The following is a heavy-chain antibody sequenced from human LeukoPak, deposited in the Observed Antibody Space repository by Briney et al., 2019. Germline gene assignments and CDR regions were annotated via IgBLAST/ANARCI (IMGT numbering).Heavy chain of an antibody. J-gene: IGHJ4*02. D-gene: IGHD6-13*01. V-gene: IGHV4-4*07. CDR2: IYASGST. CDR3: ATYSSRWRSFDY. Sequence: SETLSLTCTVSGGYISGYYWSWIRQPAGKGLEWIGRIYASGSTNYNPSLKSRVTISVDTPKNQFSLKLSSVTAADTAVYYCATYSSRWRSFDYWGQGTLVTVSS. CDR1: GGYISGYY.